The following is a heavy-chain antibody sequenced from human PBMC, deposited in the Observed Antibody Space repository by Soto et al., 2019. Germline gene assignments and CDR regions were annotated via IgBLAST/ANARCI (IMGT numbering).Heavy chain of an antibody. V-gene: IGHV2-70*01. J-gene: IGHJ4*01. CDR2: IDWDDDK. Sequence: SGPTLVNPTQTLTLTCTFSGFSLSTSGMCVSWIRQLPGKALEWLALIDWDDDKYYSTSLKTRLTISKDTSKNQVVLTMTNMDPVDTATYYCARMRYYDSSGYPDYWGHGTLVTVSS. CDR1: GFSLSTSGMC. D-gene: IGHD3-22*01. CDR3: ARMRYYDSSGYPDY.